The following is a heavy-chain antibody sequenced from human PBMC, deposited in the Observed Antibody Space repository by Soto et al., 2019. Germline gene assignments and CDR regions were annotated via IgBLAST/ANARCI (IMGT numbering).Heavy chain of an antibody. J-gene: IGHJ5*02. V-gene: IGHV1-18*01. CDR3: ARNNPDIVVVVAAGNWFDP. CDR1: GYTFTSYG. Sequence: GASVKVSCKASGYTFTSYGISWVRQAPGRGLEWMGWISAYNGNTNYAQKLQGRVTMTTDTSTSTAYMELRSFSSDDTAVYYCARNNPDIVVVVAAGNWFDPWGQGTLVTVSS. D-gene: IGHD2-15*01. CDR2: ISAYNGNT.